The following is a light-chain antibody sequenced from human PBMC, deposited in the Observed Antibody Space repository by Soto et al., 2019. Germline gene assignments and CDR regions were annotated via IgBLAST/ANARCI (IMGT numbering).Light chain of an antibody. CDR1: QGISNY. J-gene: IGKJ1*01. CDR3: QKYNGAPRA. CDR2: AAS. Sequence: DIQMTQSPSSLSASVGDRVTITCRATQGISNYLAWYQQKPGKVPKLLIYAASTLQSGVPSRFSGSGSGTDFTLTISSLQREDVSTYYCQKYNGAPRAFGQGTKVEIK. V-gene: IGKV1-27*01.